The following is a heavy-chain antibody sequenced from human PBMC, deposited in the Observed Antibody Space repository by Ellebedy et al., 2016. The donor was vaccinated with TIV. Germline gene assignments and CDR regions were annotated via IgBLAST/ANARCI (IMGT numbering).Heavy chain of an antibody. CDR3: ARISRDAFDI. CDR2: IDWDDDT. Sequence: SGPTLVKPTQTLTLTCTLSGLSVNSNGMRVSWFRQPPGKALEWLARIDWDDDTFYSKSLRTRLTLSKYISKNQVVLTMTVMDPVDTGTYYCARISRDAFDIWGQGTTVLVSS. V-gene: IGHV2-70*04. J-gene: IGHJ3*02. CDR1: GLSVNSNGMR.